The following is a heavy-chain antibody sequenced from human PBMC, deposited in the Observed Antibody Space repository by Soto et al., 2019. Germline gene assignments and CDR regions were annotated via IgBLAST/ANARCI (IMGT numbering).Heavy chain of an antibody. CDR2: ISGSGGST. V-gene: IGHV3-23*01. CDR1: GFTFSSYA. Sequence: GGSLRLSCAASGFTFSSYAMSWVRQAPGKGLEWVSAISGSGGSTYYADSVKGRFTISRDNSKNTLYLQMNSLRAEDTAVYYCAKDGEGDSSGSYRGDRFHAFDIWGQGTMVTVSS. D-gene: IGHD1-26*01. J-gene: IGHJ3*02. CDR3: AKDGEGDSSGSYRGDRFHAFDI.